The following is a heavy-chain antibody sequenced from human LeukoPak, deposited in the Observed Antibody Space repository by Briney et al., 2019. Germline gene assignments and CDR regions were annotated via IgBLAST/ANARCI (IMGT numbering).Heavy chain of an antibody. V-gene: IGHV1-8*01. D-gene: IGHD3-3*01. CDR3: ARAGDNFWSGYYADY. J-gene: IGHJ4*02. Sequence: ASVKVSCKASGYTFTSYDINWVRQVTGQGLEWMGWMNPNSGNTGYAQKFQGRVTMTRNTSISTAYMELSSLRSEDTAVYYCARAGDNFWSGYYADYWGQGTLVTVSS. CDR2: MNPNSGNT. CDR1: GYTFTSYD.